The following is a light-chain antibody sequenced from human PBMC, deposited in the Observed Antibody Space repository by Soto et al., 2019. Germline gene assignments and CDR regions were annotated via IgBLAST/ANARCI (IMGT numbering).Light chain of an antibody. J-gene: IGKJ5*01. CDR1: QIVSSSY. CDR2: GAS. CDR3: QQYGSSPWT. V-gene: IGKV3-20*01. Sequence: EIVLTQSPGTLSLSPGERATLSCRASQIVSSSYLAWYQQKPGQAPRLLIYGASSRATGIPDRFSGSGSGTDFTLTISRLEPEDFAVYYCQQYGSSPWTFGQGTRLEIK.